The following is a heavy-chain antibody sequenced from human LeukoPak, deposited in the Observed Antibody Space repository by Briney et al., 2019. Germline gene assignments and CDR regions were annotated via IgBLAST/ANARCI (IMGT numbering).Heavy chain of an antibody. CDR2: IYTSGST. CDR3: ARDLGELYYDILTGPDSYYYYYMDV. CDR1: GGSTSSYY. V-gene: IGHV4-4*07. D-gene: IGHD3-9*01. J-gene: IGHJ6*03. Sequence: PSETLSLTCTVSGGSTSSYYWSWIRQPAGKGLEWIGRIYTSGSTNYNPSLKSRVTMSVDTSKNQFSLKLSSVTAADTAVYYCARDLGELYYDILTGPDSYYYYYMDVWGKGTTVTVSS.